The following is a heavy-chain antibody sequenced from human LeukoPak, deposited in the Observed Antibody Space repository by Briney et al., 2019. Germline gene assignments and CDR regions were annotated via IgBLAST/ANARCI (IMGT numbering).Heavy chain of an antibody. V-gene: IGHV4-39*07. CDR1: GGSISSSSYY. CDR2: IYYSGST. Sequence: SETLSLTCTVSGGSISSSSYYWGWIRQPPGKGLEWIGSIYYSGSTYYNPSLKSRVPISVDTSKNQFSLKLSSVTAADTAVYYCARDGRGSYLDAFDIWGQGTMVTVSS. J-gene: IGHJ3*02. CDR3: ARDGRGSYLDAFDI. D-gene: IGHD1-26*01.